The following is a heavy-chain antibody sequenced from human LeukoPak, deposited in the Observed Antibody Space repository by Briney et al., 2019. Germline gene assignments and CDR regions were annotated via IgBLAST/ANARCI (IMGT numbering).Heavy chain of an antibody. Sequence: GGSLRLSCAASGFTFSSYEMNWVRQAPGKGLEWVSYISSSGSTIYYADSVKGRFTISRDNAKNALYLQMNSLRGEDTAVYYCASIYGSGSYGYYYYMDVWGKGTTVTISS. CDR3: ASIYGSGSYGYYYYMDV. CDR2: ISSSGSTI. CDR1: GFTFSSYE. V-gene: IGHV3-48*03. D-gene: IGHD3-10*01. J-gene: IGHJ6*03.